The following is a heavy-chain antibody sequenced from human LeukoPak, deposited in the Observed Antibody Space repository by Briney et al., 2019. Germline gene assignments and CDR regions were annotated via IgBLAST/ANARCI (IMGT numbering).Heavy chain of an antibody. Sequence: QPGGSLRLSCAASGFTFSSYWMSWVRQAPGKGLEWVANIKEDGSEKYYVDSVKGRFTISRDNAKNSLYLQMNSQRAEDTAVYYCARDSVSSGWSSDTYYFDYWGQGTPVTVSS. V-gene: IGHV3-7*03. J-gene: IGHJ4*02. D-gene: IGHD6-19*01. CDR1: GFTFSSYW. CDR2: IKEDGSEK. CDR3: ARDSVSSGWSSDTYYFDY.